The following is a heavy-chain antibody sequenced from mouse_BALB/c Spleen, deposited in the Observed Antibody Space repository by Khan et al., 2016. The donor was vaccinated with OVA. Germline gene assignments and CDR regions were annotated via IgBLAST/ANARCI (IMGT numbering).Heavy chain of an antibody. V-gene: IGHV2-6-1*01. J-gene: IGHJ4*01. D-gene: IGHD2-10*01. CDR1: GFSLTNYG. CDR3: ARQPYYHYYIMDY. Sequence: VQLQESGPGLVAPSQSLSITCTVSGFSLTNYGVHWVRQPPGKGLEWLVVIWSDGSTAYNSALNSRLSISKDNSKSQVFLKMNRLQTDDTAMYYCARQPYYHYYIMDYWGQGTSVTVSA. CDR2: IWSDGST.